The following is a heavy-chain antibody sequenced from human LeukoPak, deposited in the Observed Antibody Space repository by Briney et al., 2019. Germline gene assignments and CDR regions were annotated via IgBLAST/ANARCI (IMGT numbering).Heavy chain of an antibody. CDR3: ARDRDYSNYSPYYFDY. V-gene: IGHV3-53*05. J-gene: IGHJ4*02. CDR2: IYSGGSA. D-gene: IGHD4-11*01. CDR1: GFTVSSNY. Sequence: GGSLRLSCVASGFTVSSNYMTWVRQAPGKGLEWVSVIYSGGSAYYADSVKGRFTISRDNSKNTLYLQMNSLRAEDTAVYYCARDRDYSNYSPYYFDYWGQGTLVTVSS.